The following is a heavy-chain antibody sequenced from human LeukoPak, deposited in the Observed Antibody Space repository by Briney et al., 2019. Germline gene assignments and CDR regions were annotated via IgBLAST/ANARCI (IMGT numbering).Heavy chain of an antibody. D-gene: IGHD3-3*01. J-gene: IGHJ4*02. CDR2: IKQDGSEK. CDR1: GFTFSSHW. V-gene: IGHV3-7*01. CDR3: ARDRLNAFWSGDSRDY. Sequence: GGSLRLSCAASGFTFSSHWMSWVRQAPGKGLEWVANIKQDGSEKYYVDSVKGRFTIYRDNTKNSLYLQMNSLRAEDTAVYYCARDRLNAFWSGDSRDYWGQGTLVTVSS.